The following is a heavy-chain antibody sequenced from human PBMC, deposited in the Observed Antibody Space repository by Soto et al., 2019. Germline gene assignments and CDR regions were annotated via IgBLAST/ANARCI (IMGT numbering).Heavy chain of an antibody. Sequence: PGGSLRLSCAASGFTFSSYGMHWVRQAPGKGLEWVAVISYDGSNKYYADSVKGRFTISRDNSKNTLYLQMNSLRAEDTAVYYCAKDRDIAAAGLQYYFDYWGQGTLVTVSS. CDR1: GFTFSSYG. J-gene: IGHJ4*02. CDR3: AKDRDIAAAGLQYYFDY. CDR2: ISYDGSNK. V-gene: IGHV3-30*18. D-gene: IGHD6-13*01.